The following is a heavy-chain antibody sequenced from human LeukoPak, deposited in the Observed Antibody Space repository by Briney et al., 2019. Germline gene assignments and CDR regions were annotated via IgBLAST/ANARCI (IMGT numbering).Heavy chain of an antibody. V-gene: IGHV3-23*01. CDR3: AKDQRFGDLDDY. CDR1: GFTLSIYA. J-gene: IGHJ4*02. D-gene: IGHD3-10*01. CDR2: ISGSAITT. Sequence: GSLRLSCTTSGFTLSIYAMSWVRQAPGKGLEWVSSISGSAITTYYADSVKGRFAISRDNSKNTLYLQMTSLRAEDTAVYYCAKDQRFGDLDDYRGQGTLVTVSS.